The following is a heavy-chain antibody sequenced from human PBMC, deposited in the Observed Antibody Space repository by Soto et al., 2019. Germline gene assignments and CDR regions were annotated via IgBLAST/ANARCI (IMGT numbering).Heavy chain of an antibody. CDR1: GFTFSSYA. D-gene: IGHD3-3*01. CDR2: ISYDGSNK. J-gene: IGHJ6*02. Sequence: PGGSLRLSCAASGFTFSSYAMHWFRQAPGKGLEWVAVISYDGSNKYYADSVKGRFTISRDNSKNTLYLQMNSLRAEDTAVYYCARDKGYYDFWSGSYYYYYGMDVWGQGTTVTVSS. V-gene: IGHV3-30-3*01. CDR3: ARDKGYYDFWSGSYYYYYGMDV.